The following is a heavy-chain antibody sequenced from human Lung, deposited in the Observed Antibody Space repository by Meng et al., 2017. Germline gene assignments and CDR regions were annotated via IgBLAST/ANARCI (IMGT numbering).Heavy chain of an antibody. V-gene: IGHV1-2*06. CDR1: GYNFPDYW. D-gene: IGHD6-13*01. CDR3: ARDEDISAAGKLFGDY. J-gene: IGHJ4*02. Sequence: QGLRVQSGAEVKKPGASGKVSCKPSGYNFPDYWLHWVRRAPGQGLEWMGRIDPKSGDTHYAQRFQGRVTMTGDTSISTAYMELSGLRSDDTAMYYCARDEDISAAGKLFGDYWGQGTLVTVSS. CDR2: IDPKSGDT.